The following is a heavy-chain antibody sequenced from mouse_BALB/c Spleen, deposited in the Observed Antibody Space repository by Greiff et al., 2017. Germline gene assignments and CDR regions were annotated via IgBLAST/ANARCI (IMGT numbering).Heavy chain of an antibody. CDR2: ISSGGST. CDR3: ARGVDYDNAMDY. Sequence: EVKLVESGGGLVKPGGSLKLSCAASGFTFSSYAMSWVRRTPEKRLEWVASISSGGSTYYPDSVKGRFTISRDNARNILYLQMSSLRSEDTAMYYCARGVDYDNAMDYWGQGTSVTVSS. CDR1: GFTFSSYA. J-gene: IGHJ4*01. D-gene: IGHD2-4*01. V-gene: IGHV5-6-5*01.